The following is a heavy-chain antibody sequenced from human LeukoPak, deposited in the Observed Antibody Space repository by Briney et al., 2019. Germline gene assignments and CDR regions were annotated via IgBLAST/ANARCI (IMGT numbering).Heavy chain of an antibody. CDR3: ARYGGPNFDY. J-gene: IGHJ4*02. CDR2: IFSNGST. CDR1: GASISHYY. D-gene: IGHD4/OR15-4a*01. Sequence: PSETLSLTCTVSGASISHYYWSWLRQPPGKGPEWIGYIFSNGSTNYNPSLKSRVTIPLDTSRNQFSLKLSSVTAADTAVYYCARYGGPNFDYWGQGTLVTVSS. V-gene: IGHV4-4*09.